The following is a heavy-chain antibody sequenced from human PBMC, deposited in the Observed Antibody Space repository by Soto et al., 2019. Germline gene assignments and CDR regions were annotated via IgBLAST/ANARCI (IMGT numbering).Heavy chain of an antibody. J-gene: IGHJ3*01. CDR1: GDTLFTNGVA. V-gene: IGHV6-1*01. D-gene: IGHD6-13*01. CDR3: ARGRHSTFDF. Sequence: QVQLQPSGPGLVKPSQTLSLTCAISGDTLFTNGVAWNWIRLSPSRGLEWLGRTIYRSGWSNDYVPSLQGRITIDPDTSKNQFSLQFTSVTPEDTAVYFCARGRHSTFDFWGQGTVVTVSS. CDR2: TIYRSGWSN.